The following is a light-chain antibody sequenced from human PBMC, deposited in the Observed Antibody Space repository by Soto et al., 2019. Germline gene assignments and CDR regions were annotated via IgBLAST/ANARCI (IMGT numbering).Light chain of an antibody. V-gene: IGLV2-23*01. Sequence: QSVLAQPASVSGSPGQSITISCTGTSSDVGGYNLVSWYQQHPGKAPKLMIYEGSKRPSGVSNRFSGSKSGNTASLTISGLQAEDEADCYCCSYAGSSTFYVFGTGTKVTVL. CDR1: SSDVGGYNL. J-gene: IGLJ1*01. CDR3: CSYAGSSTFYV. CDR2: EGS.